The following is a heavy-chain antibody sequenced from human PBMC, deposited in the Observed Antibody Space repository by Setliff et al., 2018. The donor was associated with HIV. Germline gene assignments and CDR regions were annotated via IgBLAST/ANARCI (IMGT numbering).Heavy chain of an antibody. J-gene: IGHJ5*02. CDR1: GYTFTSYG. D-gene: IGHD6-19*01. V-gene: IGHV1-18*01. Sequence: ASVKVSCKASGYTFTSYGISWVRQAPGQVLEWMGWISAYNGNTNYAQKLQGRVTMTTDTSTSTAYMELRSLRSDDTAVYYCARDFVEGIAVTDWFDPWGQGTLVTV. CDR2: ISAYNGNT. CDR3: ARDFVEGIAVTDWFDP.